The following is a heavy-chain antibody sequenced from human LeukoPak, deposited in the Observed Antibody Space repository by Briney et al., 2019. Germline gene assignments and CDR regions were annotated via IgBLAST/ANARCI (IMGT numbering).Heavy chain of an antibody. CDR2: IYSDGSRT. V-gene: IGHV3-64D*06. Sequence: GGSLRLSCAASGFTFSSFAMHWVRQAPGKGLEYLSAIYSDGSRTYYADSVKGRFTISRDNSKNTLCFEMSSLRVEDTAVYYCVTSPGSGWPVWGQGTLLTVSS. CDR1: GFTFSSFA. D-gene: IGHD6-19*01. J-gene: IGHJ4*02. CDR3: VTSPGSGWPV.